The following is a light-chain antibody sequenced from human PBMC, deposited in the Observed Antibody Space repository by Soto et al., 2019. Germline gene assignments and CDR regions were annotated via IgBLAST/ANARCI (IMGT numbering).Light chain of an antibody. Sequence: DIQMTQSPSTLSASVGDRVIITCRASQSISNWLAWYQQKPGTAPKLLIFDASSLQSGVSSRFRGSGSGTEFTLTIGSLQPDDFATYYCQQYNSYSPTFCQGTKVDIK. CDR1: QSISNW. V-gene: IGKV1-5*01. CDR3: QQYNSYSPT. CDR2: DAS. J-gene: IGKJ1*01.